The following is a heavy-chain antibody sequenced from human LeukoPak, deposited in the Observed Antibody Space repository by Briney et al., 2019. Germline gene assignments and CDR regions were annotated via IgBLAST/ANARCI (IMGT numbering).Heavy chain of an antibody. V-gene: IGHV1-69-2*01. J-gene: IGHJ4*02. CDR3: ATRRDTAMVTYFDY. CDR2: VDPEDGET. Sequence: VASVKVSCKVSGYTFTDYYMHWVQQAPGKGLEWMGLVDPEDGETIYAEKFQGRVTITADTSTDTAYMELSSLRSEDTAVYYCATRRDTAMVTYFDYWGQGTLVTVSS. D-gene: IGHD5-18*01. CDR1: GYTFTDYY.